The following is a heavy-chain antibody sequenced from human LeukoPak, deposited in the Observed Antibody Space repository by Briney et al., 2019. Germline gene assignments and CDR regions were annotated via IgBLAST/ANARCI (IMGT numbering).Heavy chain of an antibody. D-gene: IGHD2-15*01. CDR3: ARVRLSGVIDY. CDR2: IHYNGRT. Sequence: PSETLPLTCAVSGGSMYDYYWGWIRQPPVKGLEWIGHIHYNGRTNYNPSLESPATISIDMSKNQFSLNLSSVTAADTAVYYCARVRLSGVIDYWGQGTLVTVSS. J-gene: IGHJ4*02. CDR1: GGSMYDYY. V-gene: IGHV4-59*01.